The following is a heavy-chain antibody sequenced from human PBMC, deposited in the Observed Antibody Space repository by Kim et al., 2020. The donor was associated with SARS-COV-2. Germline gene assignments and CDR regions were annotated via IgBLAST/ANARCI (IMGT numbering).Heavy chain of an antibody. V-gene: IGHV4-59*13. CDR1: GGSISSYY. J-gene: IGHJ6*02. CDR2: IYYSGST. CDR3: ARELGSYYGMDV. D-gene: IGHD1-26*01. Sequence: SETLSLTCTVSGGSISSYYWSWIRQPPGKGLEWIGYIYYSGSTNYNPSLKSRVTISVDTSKNQFSLKLSSVTAADSAIYYCARELGSYYGMDVWGQGTTVTVSS.